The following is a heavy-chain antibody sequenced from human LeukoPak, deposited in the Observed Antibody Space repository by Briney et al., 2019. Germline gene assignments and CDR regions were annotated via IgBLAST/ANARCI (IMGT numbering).Heavy chain of an antibody. CDR3: ARDSSGPFDTSGSYNIDY. CDR1: GGSISGGASY. CDR2: IYTSGST. J-gene: IGHJ4*02. D-gene: IGHD3-22*01. V-gene: IGHV4-61*02. Sequence: SETLSLTCTVSGGSISGGASYWSWIRQPAGKGLEWIGRIYTSGSTNHNPSLKSRVTMSVDTSKNQFSLKMISITAADTAVYYCARDSSGPFDTSGSYNIDYWGQGTLVTVSS.